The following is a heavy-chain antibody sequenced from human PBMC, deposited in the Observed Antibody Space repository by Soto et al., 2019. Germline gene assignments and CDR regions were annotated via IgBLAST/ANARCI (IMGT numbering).Heavy chain of an antibody. Sequence: SVKVSCKASGFTFTSSAMQWVRQARGQRLEWMGWIIANSGNTNYAQKFQERVTMTRDTSISTAYMELSRLRSDGTAVYYCARDALYYDSSGLLYYYGMDVWGQGTTVTVSS. J-gene: IGHJ6*02. CDR2: IIANSGNT. D-gene: IGHD3-22*01. CDR3: ARDALYYDSSGLLYYYGMDV. V-gene: IGHV1-58*02. CDR1: GFTFTSSA.